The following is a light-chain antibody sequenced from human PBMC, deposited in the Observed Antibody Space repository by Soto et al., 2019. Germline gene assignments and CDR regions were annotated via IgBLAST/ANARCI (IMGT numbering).Light chain of an antibody. Sequence: EIVLTQSPATLSLSPGERATLSCRASQSVSGFLAWYQHKPGQAPRLLIYTASNRATGIPARFSGSGSGTEFTLTISSLEPEDFAVYYCQQRSNWPALTFGGGTKVEIK. CDR3: QQRSNWPALT. CDR2: TAS. CDR1: QSVSGF. V-gene: IGKV3-11*01. J-gene: IGKJ4*01.